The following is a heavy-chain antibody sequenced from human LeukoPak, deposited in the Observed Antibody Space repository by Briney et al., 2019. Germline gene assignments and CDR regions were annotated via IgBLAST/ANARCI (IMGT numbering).Heavy chain of an antibody. CDR1: GFTFSTYA. J-gene: IGHJ4*02. CDR2: ISGSGGST. CDR3: ARDYYDSSELDY. D-gene: IGHD3-22*01. Sequence: GGSLRLSCAASGFTFSTYAMSWVRQAPGKGLEWVSTISGSGGSTYSADSVKGRFTISRVNSKNTLYLQMNSLRAEDTAVYYCARDYYDSSELDYWGQGALVTVSS. V-gene: IGHV3-23*01.